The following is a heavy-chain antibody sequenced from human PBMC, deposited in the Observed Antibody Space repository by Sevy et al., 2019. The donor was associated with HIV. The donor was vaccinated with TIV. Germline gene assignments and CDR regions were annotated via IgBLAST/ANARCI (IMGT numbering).Heavy chain of an antibody. D-gene: IGHD3-22*01. CDR2: ISTSGSTI. CDR3: VRDWDDKFSYGDSDPAVDC. J-gene: IGHJ4*02. CDR1: GFSFIHEN. Sequence: GGYLRLYCVASGFSFIHENMNWVRQAPGKGLECLSYISTSGSTIYQADSVKGRFTMSRDNAKNSLFLQMISLRVEDTAIYYCVRDWDDKFSYGDSDPAVDCWGQGTLVTVSS. V-gene: IGHV3-48*04.